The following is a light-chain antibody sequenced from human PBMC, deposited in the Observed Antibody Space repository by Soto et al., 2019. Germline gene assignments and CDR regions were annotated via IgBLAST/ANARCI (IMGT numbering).Light chain of an antibody. J-gene: IGKJ5*01. Sequence: EIVLTQSPVTLSLSPGDGATLSCRASQSVSSSYIAWYQQRPGQTPRLLIYGVSSRATGIPDRFSGSGSGTDFTLTISRLEPEDFAVYYCQEHASIFGQGTRLEIK. V-gene: IGKV3-20*01. CDR1: QSVSSSY. CDR2: GVS. CDR3: QEHASI.